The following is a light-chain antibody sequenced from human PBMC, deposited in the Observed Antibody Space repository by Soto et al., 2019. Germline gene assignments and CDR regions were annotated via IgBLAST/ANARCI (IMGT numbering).Light chain of an antibody. Sequence: QPVLTQSPSASASLGASVNLTCTLSSGHSSYTIAWHQQRPEKGPRYLMKLNSDGSHNKGDGIPDRFSASSSGAERYLIISSLQSEDEADYYCQTWGTGMVFGGGTKVTVL. CDR2: LNSDGSH. CDR1: SGHSSYT. V-gene: IGLV4-69*01. J-gene: IGLJ3*02. CDR3: QTWGTGMV.